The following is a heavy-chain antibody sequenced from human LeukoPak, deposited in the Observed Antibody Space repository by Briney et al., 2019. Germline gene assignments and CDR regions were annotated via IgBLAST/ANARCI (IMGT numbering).Heavy chain of an antibody. V-gene: IGHV4-61*02. CDR2: IYTSGST. D-gene: IGHD6-6*01. CDR3: ARGSIAARPYDY. Sequence: ASETLSLTYTVSGGSISSGSYYWSWIRQPAGKGLEWIGRIYTSGSTNYNPSLKSRVTLSVDTSKNQFSLKLSSVTAADTAVYYCARGSIAARPYDYWGQGTLVTVSS. CDR1: GGSISSGSYY. J-gene: IGHJ4*02.